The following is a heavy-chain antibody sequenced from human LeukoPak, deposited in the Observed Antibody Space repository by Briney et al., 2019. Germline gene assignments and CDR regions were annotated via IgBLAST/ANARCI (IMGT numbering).Heavy chain of an antibody. J-gene: IGHJ5*02. V-gene: IGHV3-23*01. CDR3: AKCINVAGTSENNWFDP. CDR1: GFTFSSYA. D-gene: IGHD6-19*01. CDR2: ISGSGGST. Sequence: GGSLRLSGAASGFTFSSYAMSWVRQAPGKGLEGVSAISGSGGSTYYADSVKGRFTISRDNSKNTQYLQMNSLRAEDTAEYYCAKCINVAGTSENNWFDPWGQGTLVTVSS.